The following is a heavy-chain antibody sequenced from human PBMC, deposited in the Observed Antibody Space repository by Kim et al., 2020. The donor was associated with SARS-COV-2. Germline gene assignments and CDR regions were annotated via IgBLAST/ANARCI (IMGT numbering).Heavy chain of an antibody. CDR2: ISSSSSYI. J-gene: IGHJ2*01. CDR1: GFTFSSYS. Sequence: GGSLRLSCAASGFTFSSYSMNWVRQAPGKGLEWVSSISSSSSYIYYADSVKGRFTISRDNAKNSLYLQMNSLRAEDTAVYYCARAQFSSYLRGASSWYADDNWYFDLWGRGTLVTVSS. V-gene: IGHV3-21*01. CDR3: ARAQFSSYLRGASSWYADDNWYFDL. D-gene: IGHD6-13*01.